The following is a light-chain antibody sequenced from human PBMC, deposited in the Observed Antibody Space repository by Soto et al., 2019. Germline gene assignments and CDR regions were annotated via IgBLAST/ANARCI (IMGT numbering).Light chain of an antibody. CDR2: STS. V-gene: IGLV7-43*01. J-gene: IGLJ2*01. CDR1: TGAVTSGYY. Sequence: QAVLTQEPSLTVSPGETVTLTCASSTGAVTSGYYPNWFQQKPGQAPRALIYSTSHKHSWTPARFSGSRLGGTSAMTLSGVEDEDEAEYQCLLYYGGYVVFGGGTKLTVL. CDR3: LLYYGGYVV.